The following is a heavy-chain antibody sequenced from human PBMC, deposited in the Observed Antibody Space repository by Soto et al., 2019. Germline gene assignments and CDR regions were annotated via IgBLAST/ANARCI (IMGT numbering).Heavy chain of an antibody. CDR2: INPTDGST. Sequence: QVQLVQSGAEVKKPGASVKVSCTASGYTFTDYYIHWVRQAPGQGLEWMGIINPTDGSTSYPQKFXXRXXMTRDTSTSSVYMELSSLTSEDTAIYYCARDPRGTASRFDYWGQGTLVAVSS. CDR1: GYTFTDYY. D-gene: IGHD3-16*01. J-gene: IGHJ4*02. V-gene: IGHV1-46*01. CDR3: ARDPRGTASRFDY.